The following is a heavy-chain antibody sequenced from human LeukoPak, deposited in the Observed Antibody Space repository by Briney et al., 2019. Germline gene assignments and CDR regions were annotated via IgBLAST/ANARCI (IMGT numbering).Heavy chain of an antibody. CDR2: INSDGSST. CDR3: ARVATSNDAFDI. CDR1: GFTLSNSW. Sequence: GGSLRLSCAASGFTLSNSWTHWVRQAPGKGLVWVSRINSDGSSTSYADSVKGRFTISRDNAKNTLYLQMNSLRAEDTAVYYCARVATSNDAFDIWGQGTMVTVSS. J-gene: IGHJ3*02. V-gene: IGHV3-74*01. D-gene: IGHD2-15*01.